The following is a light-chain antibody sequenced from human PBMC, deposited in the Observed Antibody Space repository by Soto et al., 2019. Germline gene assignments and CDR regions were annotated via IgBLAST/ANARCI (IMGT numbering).Light chain of an antibody. V-gene: IGLV1-40*01. CDR3: QSYDNNSDYV. CDR1: SSNIGAGYV. J-gene: IGLJ1*01. Sequence: QSVLTQPPSVSGAPGQRVTISCTGSSSNIGAGYVVHWYQQLPGADPKLLIFSDNNRPSGVPDRFSGSKSGTSASLAITGLQTEDEADYYCQSYDNNSDYVFGSGTKVTVL. CDR2: SDN.